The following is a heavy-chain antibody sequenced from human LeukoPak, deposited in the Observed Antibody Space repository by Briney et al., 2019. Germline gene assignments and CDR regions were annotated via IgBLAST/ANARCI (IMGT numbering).Heavy chain of an antibody. CDR1: GFTFSSYG. J-gene: IGHJ4*02. D-gene: IGHD6-13*01. CDR2: ISYDGSDK. V-gene: IGHV3-30*03. Sequence: GRSLRLSCAASGFTFSSYGMHSVRQAPGKGLEWVAVISYDGSDKYYADSVKGRFTISRDNSKNTLYLQMNSLRAEDPAVYYCASSLPRYSSSWYLFNYWGQGTLVTVSS. CDR3: ASSLPRYSSSWYLFNY.